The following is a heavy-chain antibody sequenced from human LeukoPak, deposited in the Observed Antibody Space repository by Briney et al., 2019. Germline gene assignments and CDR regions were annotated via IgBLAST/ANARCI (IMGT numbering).Heavy chain of an antibody. D-gene: IGHD3-10*01. CDR3: AREKDPLRYGSGSYCDY. J-gene: IGHJ4*02. V-gene: IGHV1-46*03. CDR1: GYTFTSYY. Sequence: ASVKVSCKASGYTFTSYYMHWVRQAPGRGLEWMGIINPSGGSTSYAQKFQGRVTMTRDTSTSTVYMELSSLRSEDTAVYYCAREKDPLRYGSGSYCDYWGQGTLVTVSS. CDR2: INPSGGST.